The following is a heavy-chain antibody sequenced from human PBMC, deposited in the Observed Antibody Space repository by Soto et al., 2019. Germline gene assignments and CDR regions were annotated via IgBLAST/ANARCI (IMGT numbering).Heavy chain of an antibody. CDR1: GGSISYNSYY. CDR3: ARLVVVAPVAKP. Sequence: PSETLSLTCSVSGGSISYNSYYWGWIRQPPGKGLEWVGGIFYTGTTYYSPSLKDRVTISVDTSKNSFSINLTSVTATDTAVYFCARLVVVAPVAKPWGPGTLVTVSS. D-gene: IGHD2-21*01. J-gene: IGHJ5*02. V-gene: IGHV4-39*02. CDR2: IFYTGTT.